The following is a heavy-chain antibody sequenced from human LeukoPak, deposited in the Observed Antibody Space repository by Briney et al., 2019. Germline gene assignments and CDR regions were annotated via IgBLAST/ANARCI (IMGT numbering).Heavy chain of an antibody. CDR3: ASGDGYLQPY. CDR1: GFSFSGKF. Sequence: GGSLRLSCAASGFSFSGKFMSGVRQAPGKGLEWVSIIHYDGKIRYAGSVGGRFTIYRDDSENTLFLQMNSLRVDDTAVYFCASGDGYLQPYWGQGTLVTVSS. D-gene: IGHD2-21*01. CDR2: IHYDGKI. V-gene: IGHV3-53*01. J-gene: IGHJ4*02.